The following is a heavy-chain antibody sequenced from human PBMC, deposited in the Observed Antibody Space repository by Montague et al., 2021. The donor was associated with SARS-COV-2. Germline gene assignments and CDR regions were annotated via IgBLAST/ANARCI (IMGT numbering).Heavy chain of an antibody. CDR3: ARGKYSSSWYGTRPFDP. CDR1: GGSFSGYY. Sequence: SETLSLTCAVYGGSFSGYYWSWIRQPPGKGLEWIGEISHSGSTNXNPSLKSRVTISVDTSKNQFSLKLSSVTAADTAVYYCARGKYSSSWYGTRPFDPWGQGTLVTVSS. CDR2: ISHSGST. V-gene: IGHV4-34*01. J-gene: IGHJ5*02. D-gene: IGHD6-13*01.